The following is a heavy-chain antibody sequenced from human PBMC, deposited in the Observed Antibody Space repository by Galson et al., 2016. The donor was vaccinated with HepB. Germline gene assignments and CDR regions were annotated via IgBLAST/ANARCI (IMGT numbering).Heavy chain of an antibody. Sequence: SLRLSCAASGFTFDVYAMHWVRQAPGKGLEWVSGISWNSGRIGYADSVKGRFTISRDNVKNSLFLQMNSLRPEDTALYYCAKDTSYSSSWFYFDYWGQGALVTVSS. D-gene: IGHD6-13*01. CDR2: ISWNSGRI. CDR1: GFTFDVYA. CDR3: AKDTSYSSSWFYFDY. J-gene: IGHJ4*02. V-gene: IGHV3-9*01.